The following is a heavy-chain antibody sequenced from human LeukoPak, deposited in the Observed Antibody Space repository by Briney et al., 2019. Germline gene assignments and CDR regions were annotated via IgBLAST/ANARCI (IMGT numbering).Heavy chain of an antibody. J-gene: IGHJ6*02. CDR1: GFTFSSYA. CDR3: AKEGVVPAAISDYYYYYGMDV. Sequence: PGASLRLSCAASGFTFSSYAMSWVRQAPGKGLEWVSAISGSGGSTYYADSVKGRFTISRDNSKNTLYLQINSLRAEDTAVYYCAKEGVVPAAISDYYYYYGMDVWGQGTTVTVSS. CDR2: ISGSGGST. D-gene: IGHD2-2*02. V-gene: IGHV3-23*01.